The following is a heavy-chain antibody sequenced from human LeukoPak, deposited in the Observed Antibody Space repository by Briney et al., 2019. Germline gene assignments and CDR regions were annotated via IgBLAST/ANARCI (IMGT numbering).Heavy chain of an antibody. Sequence: PGGSLRLSCAASGFTFSSYWMSWVRQAPGKGLEWVANIKQDGSEKCYVDSVKGRFTNSRDNVENSMFLQMNSLRAEDTAVYYCVRDGRSGWHFDYWGQGALVTVSS. V-gene: IGHV3-7*01. D-gene: IGHD6-19*01. CDR1: GFTFSSYW. J-gene: IGHJ4*02. CDR2: IKQDGSEK. CDR3: VRDGRSGWHFDY.